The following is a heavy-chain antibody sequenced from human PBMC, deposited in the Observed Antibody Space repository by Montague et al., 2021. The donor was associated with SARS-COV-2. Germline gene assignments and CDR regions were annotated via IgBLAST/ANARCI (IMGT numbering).Heavy chain of an antibody. D-gene: IGHD2-2*02. J-gene: IGHJ6*02. Sequence: SETLSLTCAVYGGSLSGYYWNWIRQPPGKGLEWIGSIYYSGSTYYNPSHKSRVTISVDTSKNQFSLKLNSVTAADTAVYYCARDPSRQLLLYPVGDYYYGMDVWGQGTTVTVSS. CDR2: IYYSGST. CDR3: ARDPSRQLLLYPVGDYYYGMDV. CDR1: GGSLSGYY. V-gene: IGHV4-34*01.